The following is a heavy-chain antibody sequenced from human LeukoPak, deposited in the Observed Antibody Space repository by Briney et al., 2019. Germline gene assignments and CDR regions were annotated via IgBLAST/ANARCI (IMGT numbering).Heavy chain of an antibody. Sequence: GRSLRLSCAASGFTLSSHSMNWVRQAPGKGLEWVSSITSTGKYMFYADSVRGRFTISRDNAKNSVYLQMNSLRAEDTAVYYCAREIVQLWIDFWGQGTLVTVSS. CDR1: GFTLSSHS. D-gene: IGHD5-24*01. J-gene: IGHJ4*02. V-gene: IGHV3-21*01. CDR2: ITSTGKYM. CDR3: AREIVQLWIDF.